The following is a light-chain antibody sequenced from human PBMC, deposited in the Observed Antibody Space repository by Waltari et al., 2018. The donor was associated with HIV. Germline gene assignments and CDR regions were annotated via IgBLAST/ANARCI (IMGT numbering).Light chain of an antibody. V-gene: IGLV2-8*01. J-gene: IGLJ3*02. Sequence: QYALTQPPSASGSPGQSVTTSCPGTRSDVGGYNYVSWYQQHPGKAPKLMIYEVSKRPSGVPDRFSGSKSGNTASLTVSGLQAEDEADYYCSSSRVFGGGTKLTVL. CDR2: EVS. CDR3: SSSRV. CDR1: RSDVGGYNY.